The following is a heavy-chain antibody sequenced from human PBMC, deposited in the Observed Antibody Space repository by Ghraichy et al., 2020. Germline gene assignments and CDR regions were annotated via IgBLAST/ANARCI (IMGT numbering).Heavy chain of an antibody. J-gene: IGHJ6*03. D-gene: IGHD2-15*01. CDR3: ARLRIQTGAYYYMDV. V-gene: IGHV3-11*01. CDR2: ISSAGTLI. CDR1: GITFRDSY. Sequence: GGSLRLSCAASGITFRDSYMTWIRQAPGKGLEWVSSISSAGTLIYYADSAKGRFTISRDNAKNALYLQMNSLRAEDTAVYYCARLRIQTGAYYYMDVWGKGTTVTVSS.